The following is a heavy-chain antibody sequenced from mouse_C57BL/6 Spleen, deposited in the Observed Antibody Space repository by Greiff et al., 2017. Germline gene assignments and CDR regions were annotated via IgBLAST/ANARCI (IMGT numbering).Heavy chain of an antibody. V-gene: IGHV1-69*01. CDR3: ARTYYSNYVGYFDV. CDR2: IDPSDSYT. D-gene: IGHD2-5*01. J-gene: IGHJ1*03. CDR1: GYTFTSYW. Sequence: QVQLQQPGAELVMPGASVKLSCKASGYTFTSYWMHWVKQRPGQGLEWIGEIDPSDSYTNYNQKFKGKSTLTVDKSSSTAYMQLSSLTSEDSAVYYCARTYYSNYVGYFDVWGTGTTVTVSS.